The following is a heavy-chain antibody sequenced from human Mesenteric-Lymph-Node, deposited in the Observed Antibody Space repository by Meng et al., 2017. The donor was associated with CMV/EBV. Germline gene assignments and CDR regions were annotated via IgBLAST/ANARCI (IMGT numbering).Heavy chain of an antibody. CDR2: IYSGGSSA. Sequence: GGSLRLSCAASGFTFNKYWMTWVRQAPGKGLEWVSLIYSGGSSAFYADSVKGRFTISRDDSRNTLYLHFDSLRAEDTAIYYCARDTGAGCDYWGHGALVTVSS. D-gene: IGHD4-11*01. V-gene: IGHV3-23*03. CDR1: GFTFNKYW. J-gene: IGHJ4*01. CDR3: ARDTGAGCDY.